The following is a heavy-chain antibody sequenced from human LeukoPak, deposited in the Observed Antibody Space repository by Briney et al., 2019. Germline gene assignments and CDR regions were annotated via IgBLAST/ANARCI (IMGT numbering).Heavy chain of an antibody. D-gene: IGHD2-2*02. Sequence: GGSLRLSCAASGFPFRNYGMHWVCQAPGKGLEWVAIIWYDGSKTYYADSVKGRFTISRDNLSNTLYLQMNSLRAEDTALYFCARAPYTTGRSFYFDSWGQGTLVTVSS. CDR1: GFPFRNYG. CDR2: IWYDGSKT. J-gene: IGHJ4*02. V-gene: IGHV3-33*01. CDR3: ARAPYTTGRSFYFDS.